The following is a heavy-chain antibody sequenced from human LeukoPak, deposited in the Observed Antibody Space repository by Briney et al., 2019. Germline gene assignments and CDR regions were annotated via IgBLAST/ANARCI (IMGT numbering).Heavy chain of an antibody. J-gene: IGHJ4*02. D-gene: IGHD4/OR15-4a*01. CDR3: ARPSLSGYGDQFDY. CDR1: GGSISSGSYY. Sequence: SETLSLTCTVSGGSISSGSYYWGWIRQPPGKGLEWIGSIYYSGSTYYNPSLKSRVTISVDTSKNQFSLKLSSVTAADTAVYYCARPSLSGYGDQFDYWGQGTLVTVSS. V-gene: IGHV4-39*01. CDR2: IYYSGST.